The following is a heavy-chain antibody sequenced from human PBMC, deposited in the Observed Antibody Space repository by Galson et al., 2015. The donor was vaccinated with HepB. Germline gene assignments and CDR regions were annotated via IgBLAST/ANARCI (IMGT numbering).Heavy chain of an antibody. Sequence: SLRLSCAASGFTFSDSAMHWVRQASGKGLEWVGRITSKSNNYATAYAASVKGRFTISRDYSKNTAYLQMDSLKTEDTAVYYCTSYYSDSRGYYPFDYWGQGTLVTVSS. J-gene: IGHJ4*02. CDR1: GFTFSDSA. V-gene: IGHV3-73*01. D-gene: IGHD3-22*01. CDR2: ITSKSNNYAT. CDR3: TSYYSDSRGYYPFDY.